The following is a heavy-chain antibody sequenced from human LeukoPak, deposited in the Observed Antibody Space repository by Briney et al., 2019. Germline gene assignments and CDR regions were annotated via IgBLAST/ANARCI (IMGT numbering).Heavy chain of an antibody. CDR3: ARSPHGGDYGMDV. Sequence: KPSETLSLTCAVSGGSVSSATYYWSWIRQPPGKGLEWIGYIYYSGSTNYNPSLKSRVTISVDTSKNQFSLKLSSVTAADTAVYYCARSPHGGDYGMDVWGQGTTVTVSS. D-gene: IGHD4-17*01. J-gene: IGHJ6*02. V-gene: IGHV4-61*01. CDR1: GGSVSSATYY. CDR2: IYYSGST.